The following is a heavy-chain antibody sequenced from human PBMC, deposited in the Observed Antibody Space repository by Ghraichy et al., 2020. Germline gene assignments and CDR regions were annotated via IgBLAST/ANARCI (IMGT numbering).Heavy chain of an antibody. Sequence: SETLSLTCTVSGGSISSSSYYWGWIRQPPGKGLEWIGSIYYSGSTNYNPSLKSRVTISVDTSKNQFSLKLSSVTAADTAVYYCARQGRDYDFWSGYYSSSYYYYYYGMDVWGQGTTVTVSS. CDR3: ARQGRDYDFWSGYYSSSYYYYYYGMDV. CDR2: IYYSGST. CDR1: GGSISSSSYY. D-gene: IGHD3-3*01. V-gene: IGHV4-39*01. J-gene: IGHJ6*02.